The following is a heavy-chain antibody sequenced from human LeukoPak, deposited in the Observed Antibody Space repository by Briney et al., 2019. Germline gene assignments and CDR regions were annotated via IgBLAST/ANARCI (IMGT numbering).Heavy chain of an antibody. V-gene: IGHV3-23*01. CDR1: GFAFSNYA. J-gene: IGHJ5*02. CDR2: ISASGGST. CDR3: AKGAVEGP. Sequence: PGGSLRPSCAASGFAFSNYAMSWVRQAPGKGLEWVSAISASGGSTHYADSVKGRFTIFRDNSKNTLYLQMNSLRAEDTAVYYCAKGAVEGPWGQGTLVTVSS. D-gene: IGHD3-3*01.